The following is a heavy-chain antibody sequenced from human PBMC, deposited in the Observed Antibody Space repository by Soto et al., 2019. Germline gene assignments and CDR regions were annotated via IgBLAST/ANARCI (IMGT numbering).Heavy chain of an antibody. CDR2: INSDGSRT. CDR3: ARRGSVAGLHY. D-gene: IGHD6-19*01. V-gene: IGHV3-74*01. CDR1: GFTFSSYW. Sequence: EVQLVESGGGLVQPGGSLRVSCAASGFTFSSYWMHWVRQAPGKGLVWVSRINSDGSRTSYADSVKGRFTISRDNAKNTLYLQMNSVSAEDTAIYYCARRGSVAGLHYWGQGTLITVSS. J-gene: IGHJ4*02.